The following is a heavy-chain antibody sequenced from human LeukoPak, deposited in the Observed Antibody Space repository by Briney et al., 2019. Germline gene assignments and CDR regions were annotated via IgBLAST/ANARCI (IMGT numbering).Heavy chain of an antibody. Sequence: PSETLSLTCTVSGGSVNSGVYYWSWSRQPPGKGLEYIGYIYYSGSTNYNPSLKSRVTISVDTSKNQFSLKLSSVTAADTAVYYCAAPRTNSGFVDYWGQGTLVTVSS. J-gene: IGHJ4*02. CDR3: AAPRTNSGFVDY. CDR2: IYYSGST. V-gene: IGHV4-61*08. CDR1: GGSVNSGVYY. D-gene: IGHD2-8*01.